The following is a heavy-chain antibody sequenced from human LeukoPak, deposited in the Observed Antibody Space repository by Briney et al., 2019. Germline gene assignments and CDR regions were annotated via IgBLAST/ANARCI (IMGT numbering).Heavy chain of an antibody. CDR2: IYYSGST. Sequence: PSETLSLTCTVSGGSINSTNYYWGWIRQPPGKGLEWIGSIYYSGSTYYNPSLRSRVTISVDASKNQFSLKLTSVTAADTAVYYCAKTGYGGNPFDSWGQGTQVTVSS. V-gene: IGHV4-39*01. J-gene: IGHJ4*02. CDR3: AKTGYGGNPFDS. D-gene: IGHD4-23*01. CDR1: GGSINSTNYY.